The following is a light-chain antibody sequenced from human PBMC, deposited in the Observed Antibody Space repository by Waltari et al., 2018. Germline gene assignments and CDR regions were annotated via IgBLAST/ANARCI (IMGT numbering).Light chain of an antibody. CDR1: QNIPRW. J-gene: IGKJ1*01. CDR2: KTS. Sequence: IRLTQSPPPLSASVGDGVTITCRASQNIPRWLAWYQQKPGKAPKLLIYKTSILESGVPSRFSGGGSGTEFTLTISSLQPDDFATYYCQHYDVFSATFGPGTKVEIK. CDR3: QHYDVFSAT. V-gene: IGKV1-5*03.